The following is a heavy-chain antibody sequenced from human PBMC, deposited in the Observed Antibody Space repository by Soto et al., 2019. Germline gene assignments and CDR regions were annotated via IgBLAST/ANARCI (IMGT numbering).Heavy chain of an antibody. J-gene: IGHJ6*02. CDR3: ARSRATVTADGMDV. V-gene: IGHV1-18*01. CDR1: GYTFTSYG. Sequence: ASVKVSCKASGYTFTSYGISWVRQAPGQGLEWMGWISAYNGNTKYAQKLQGRVTMTTDTSTSTAYMELRSLRSDDTAVYYCARSRATVTADGMDVWCQGTTVTVSS. CDR2: ISAYNGNT. D-gene: IGHD4-4*01.